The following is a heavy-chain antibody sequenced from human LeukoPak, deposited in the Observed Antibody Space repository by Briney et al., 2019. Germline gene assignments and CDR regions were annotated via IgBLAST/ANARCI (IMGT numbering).Heavy chain of an antibody. J-gene: IGHJ4*02. V-gene: IGHV3-33*01. CDR2: IWYDGSNK. CDR1: GFTFSSYG. Sequence: GGSLRLSCAASGFTFSSYGMHWVRQAPGKGLEWVAVIWYDGSNKYYADSVKGRFTISRDNSKNTLYLQMNSLRAEDTAVYYCARGVVGATTGAYSFDYWGQGTLVTVSS. CDR3: ARGVVGATTGAYSFDY. D-gene: IGHD1-26*01.